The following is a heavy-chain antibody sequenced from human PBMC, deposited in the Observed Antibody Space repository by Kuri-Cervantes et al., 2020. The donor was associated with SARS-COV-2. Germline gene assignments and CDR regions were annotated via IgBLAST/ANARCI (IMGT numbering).Heavy chain of an antibody. CDR1: GFTFSDYY. V-gene: IGHV3-7*01. CDR3: ASLGSGKGAIDY. D-gene: IGHD6-25*01. CDR2: IKEDGSQR. Sequence: GGSLRLSCAASGFTFSDYYMSWIRQAPGKGLEWVANIKEDGSQRYYVDSVKGRFTISRDNANSSLYLQMNYLGAGDTALYYCASLGSGKGAIDYWGQGTLVTVSS. J-gene: IGHJ4*02.